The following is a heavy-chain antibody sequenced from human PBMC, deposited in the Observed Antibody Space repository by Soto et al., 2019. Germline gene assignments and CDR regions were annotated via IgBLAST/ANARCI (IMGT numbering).Heavy chain of an antibody. CDR1: EGTFNFYT. V-gene: IGHV1-69*02. CDR2: VNPIVGMS. Sequence: QVQLVQSGAEVKKPGSSVKVSCTASEGTFNFYTINWVRQAPGQGLEWGGRVNPIVGMSNYGPKFQGRVSITADKSTTTASMSLNSLKSEDTAIYYCATSYGSGSTHFDSWGQGTLVTVSS. D-gene: IGHD3-10*01. J-gene: IGHJ4*02. CDR3: ATSYGSGSTHFDS.